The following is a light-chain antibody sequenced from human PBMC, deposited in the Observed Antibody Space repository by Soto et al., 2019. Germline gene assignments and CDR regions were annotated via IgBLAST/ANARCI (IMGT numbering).Light chain of an antibody. CDR2: GAS. J-gene: IGKJ4*01. CDR3: QQYGSSPLT. CDR1: QSVSSY. V-gene: IGKV3-20*01. Sequence: EIVLTQSPATLSLSPGERATPSCRASQSVSSYLARYQQKPGQAPRLLIYGASSRATGIPDRFSGSGSGTDFTLTISRLEPEDFAVYYCQQYGSSPLTFGGGTKVDIK.